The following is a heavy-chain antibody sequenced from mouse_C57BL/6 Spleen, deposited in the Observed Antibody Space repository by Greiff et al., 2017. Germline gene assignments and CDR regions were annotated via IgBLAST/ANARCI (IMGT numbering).Heavy chain of an antibody. CDR3: ARDNDGYYRDYAMDY. V-gene: IGHV5-4*01. CDR2: ISDGGSYT. J-gene: IGHJ4*01. Sequence: EVQRVESGGGLVKPGGSLKLSCAASGFTFSSYAMSWVRQTPEKRLEWVATISDGGSYTYYPDNVKGRFTISRDNAKNNLYLQMSHLKSEDTAMYYCARDNDGYYRDYAMDYWGQGTSVTVSS. D-gene: IGHD2-3*01. CDR1: GFTFSSYA.